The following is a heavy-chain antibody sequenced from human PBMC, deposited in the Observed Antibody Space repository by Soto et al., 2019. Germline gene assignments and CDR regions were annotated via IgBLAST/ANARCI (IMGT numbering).Heavy chain of an antibody. CDR2: IYHSGST. CDR3: ARASTTVTTLDY. Sequence: SETLSLTCAVSGGSISSGGYSWSWIRQPPGKGLEWIGYIYHSGSTYYDPSLKSRVTISVDRSKNQFSLKLSSVTAADTAVYYCARASTTVTTLDYWGQGTLVTVSS. D-gene: IGHD4-17*01. J-gene: IGHJ4*02. CDR1: GGSISSGGYS. V-gene: IGHV4-30-2*01.